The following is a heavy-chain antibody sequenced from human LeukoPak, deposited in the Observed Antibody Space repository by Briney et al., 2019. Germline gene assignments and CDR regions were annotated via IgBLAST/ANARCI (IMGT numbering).Heavy chain of an antibody. V-gene: IGHV3-30*18. CDR1: GFTFNTCG. D-gene: IGHD2-8*01. J-gene: IGHJ4*02. Sequence: GRSLRLSCAASGFTFNTCGIHWVRQAPGKGLEWVAVISYDGSNEYYADSVRGRFTISRDNSKNTVYLQMDSLGPEDTAMYYCAKGLMKTIMTHFDSWGQGTLVTVSP. CDR2: ISYDGSNE. CDR3: AKGLMKTIMTHFDS.